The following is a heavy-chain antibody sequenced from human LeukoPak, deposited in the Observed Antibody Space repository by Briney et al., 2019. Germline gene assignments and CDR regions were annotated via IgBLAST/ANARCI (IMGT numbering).Heavy chain of an antibody. D-gene: IGHD3-22*01. Sequence: GRSLRLSCAASGFTFSSYGMHWVRQAPGKGLEWVAVIWYGGSNKYYADSVKGRFTISRDNSKNTLYLQMNSLRAEDTAVYYCARGYYDSSGYFGTPFDYWGQGTLVTVSS. CDR2: IWYGGSNK. CDR1: GFTFSSYG. CDR3: ARGYYDSSGYFGTPFDY. J-gene: IGHJ4*02. V-gene: IGHV3-33*01.